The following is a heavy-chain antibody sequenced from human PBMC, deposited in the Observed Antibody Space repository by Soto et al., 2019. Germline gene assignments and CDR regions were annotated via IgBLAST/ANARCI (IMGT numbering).Heavy chain of an antibody. CDR3: AKAGAFRGTLVAHLDS. Sequence: EVQLVESGGGLVQPGRSLRLSCAAPGITIGDYAMHWVRQAPGRGLEWVTGITWNSEIIGYADSVKGRFSISRDNSKKSLYIQMSSLSAEDTALYYWAKAGAFRGTLVAHLDSWGQGSLVAVSS. CDR2: ITWNSEII. D-gene: IGHD3-16*01. V-gene: IGHV3-9*01. J-gene: IGHJ4*02. CDR1: GITIGDYA.